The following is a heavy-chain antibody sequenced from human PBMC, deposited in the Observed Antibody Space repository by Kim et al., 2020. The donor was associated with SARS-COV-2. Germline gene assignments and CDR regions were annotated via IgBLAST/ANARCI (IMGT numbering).Heavy chain of an antibody. Sequence: SETLSLTCTVSGGSISSSSYYWGWIRQPPGKGLEWIGSIYYSGSTYYNPSLKSRVTISVDTSKNQFSLKLSSVTAADTAVYYCARSDDDGYGGNSGDDA. CDR1: GGSISSSSYY. J-gene: IGHJ3*01. CDR3: ARSDDDGYGGNSGDDA. V-gene: IGHV4-39*07. CDR2: IYYSGST. D-gene: IGHD4-17*01.